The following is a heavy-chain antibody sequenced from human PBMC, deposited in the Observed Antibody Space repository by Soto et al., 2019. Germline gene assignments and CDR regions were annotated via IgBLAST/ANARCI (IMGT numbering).Heavy chain of an antibody. CDR2: ISATGGGT. V-gene: IGHV3-23*01. CDR1: GFKFSNYA. Sequence: GGSLSLSCAASGFKFSNYAMSWVRQAPGKGLEWVSLISATGGGTYYADSVKGRFTISRDNSHNTLYLQVHSLTAEDTAVYYCAKDRRAGGNAAFYFDFWGQGAQVTVSS. D-gene: IGHD3-16*01. J-gene: IGHJ4*02. CDR3: AKDRRAGGNAAFYFDF.